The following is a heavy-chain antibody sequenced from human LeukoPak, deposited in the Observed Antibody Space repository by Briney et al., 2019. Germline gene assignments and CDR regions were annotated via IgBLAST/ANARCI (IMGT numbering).Heavy chain of an antibody. Sequence: GGSLRLSCAASGVTLSSYTMNWVRQAPGKGLEWVSSISGSSSYIYYADSVKGRFTISRDNAKTSLYLQMNSLRAEDTAVYYCARHLSGITGYTYGRGIDYWGQGTLVTVSS. J-gene: IGHJ4*02. CDR3: ARHLSGITGYTYGRGIDY. D-gene: IGHD5-18*01. CDR1: GVTLSSYT. CDR2: ISGSSSYI. V-gene: IGHV3-21*01.